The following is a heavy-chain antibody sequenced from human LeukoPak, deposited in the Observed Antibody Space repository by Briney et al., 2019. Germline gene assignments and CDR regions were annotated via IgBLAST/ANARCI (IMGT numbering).Heavy chain of an antibody. J-gene: IGHJ4*02. CDR1: GYPFTTSW. D-gene: IGHD5-24*01. V-gene: IGHV5-51*01. Sequence: GASLKISCQGFGYPFTTSWIGWVLQLPGKGLEWTAIIYAGNSDAKYSPSFQGQVSISTDRSISTAYLHWSSLKASDTAIYYCAIINHPDGRVYWGQGTLVTVSS. CDR3: AIINHPDGRVY. CDR2: IYAGNSDA.